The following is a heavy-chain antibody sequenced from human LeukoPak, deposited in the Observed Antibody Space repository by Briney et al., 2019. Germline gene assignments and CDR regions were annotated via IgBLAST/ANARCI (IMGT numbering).Heavy chain of an antibody. CDR3: AKGFSRDVYSYFDY. D-gene: IGHD5-24*01. CDR2: ISWNSGSI. J-gene: IGHJ4*02. V-gene: IGHV3-9*03. Sequence: GGSLRLSCAASEFTIDDYAMHWVRQAPGKGLERVSSISWNSGSIDYADSVKGRFTISRDNAKNSLYLQMNSLRTEDMALYYCAKGFSRDVYSYFDYWGQGTLVTVSS. CDR1: EFTIDDYA.